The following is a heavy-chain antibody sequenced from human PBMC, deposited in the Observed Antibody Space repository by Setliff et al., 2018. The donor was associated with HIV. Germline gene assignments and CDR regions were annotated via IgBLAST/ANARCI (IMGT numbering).Heavy chain of an antibody. J-gene: IGHJ4*02. CDR1: GYTFPDYY. CDR2: IDPDRGDT. CDR3: AWGTQRPIDS. V-gene: IGHV1-69-2*01. Sequence: ASVKVSCKVSGYTFPDYYMQWVRQAPGKGPEWMGLIDPDRGDTVYAERFQGRVTITADRSIDIAYMKLSSLTSEDTAMYFCAWGTQRPIDSWGLGTLVTVSS. D-gene: IGHD3-16*01.